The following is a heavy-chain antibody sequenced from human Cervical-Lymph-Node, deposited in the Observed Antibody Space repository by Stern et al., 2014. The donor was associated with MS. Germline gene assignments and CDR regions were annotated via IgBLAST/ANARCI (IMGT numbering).Heavy chain of an antibody. Sequence: EVQLVESGGGLVQPGGSLRLSCAASGVSFSDQYMDWVRQAPGKGLEWVGRIRNNTKSYTTDYGASVKGRFTISRDDSRNSVYLQMDSPIIEDTAVYYCTRSAYYDSDGYSMNAFDVWGQGTMVTVSS. CDR2: IRNNTKSYTT. D-gene: IGHD3-22*01. CDR1: GVSFSDQY. V-gene: IGHV3-72*01. J-gene: IGHJ3*01. CDR3: TRSAYYDSDGYSMNAFDV.